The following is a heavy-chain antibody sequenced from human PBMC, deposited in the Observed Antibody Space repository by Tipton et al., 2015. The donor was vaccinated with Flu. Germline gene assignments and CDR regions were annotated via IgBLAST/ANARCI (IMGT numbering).Heavy chain of an antibody. D-gene: IGHD2-15*01. Sequence: TLSLTCTVSRGSISGYFWTWIRQPAGKGLEWIGRIHTNGDTIYNASLESRATISRDTSRNQFSLELNSVTAADTAVYRCARGYPFRYWGQGSLVTVSS. V-gene: IGHV4-4*07. CDR1: RGSISGYF. CDR2: IHTNGDT. CDR3: ARGYPFRY. J-gene: IGHJ4*02.